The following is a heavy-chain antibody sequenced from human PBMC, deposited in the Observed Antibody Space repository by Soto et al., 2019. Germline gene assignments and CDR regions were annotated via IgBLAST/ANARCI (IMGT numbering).Heavy chain of an antibody. V-gene: IGHV1-69*13. CDR2: IIPIFGTA. J-gene: IGHJ3*02. D-gene: IGHD1-26*01. CDR1: AGTFSSYA. Sequence: SVKVSCEASAGTFSSYALRWVRQAPGQGLEWMGGIIPIFGTANYAQKFQGRVTITADESTSTAYMELSSLRSEDTAVYYCARDSLGGSDSKVSDAFDIWGQGTMVTASS. CDR3: ARDSLGGSDSKVSDAFDI.